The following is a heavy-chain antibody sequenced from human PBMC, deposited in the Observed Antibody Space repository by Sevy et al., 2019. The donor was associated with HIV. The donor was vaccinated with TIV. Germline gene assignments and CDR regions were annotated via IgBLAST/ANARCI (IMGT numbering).Heavy chain of an antibody. J-gene: IGHJ5*02. Sequence: SETLSLTCTVSGGSISSGDYYWSWIRQPPGKGLEWIGYIYYSGSTYYNPSLKSRVTISVDRSKNQFSLKLSSVTAADTAVYYCARGAYYYGSGSYQGGNWFDPWGQGTLVTVSS. V-gene: IGHV4-30-4*01. CDR1: GGSISSGDYY. D-gene: IGHD3-10*01. CDR2: IYYSGST. CDR3: ARGAYYYGSGSYQGGNWFDP.